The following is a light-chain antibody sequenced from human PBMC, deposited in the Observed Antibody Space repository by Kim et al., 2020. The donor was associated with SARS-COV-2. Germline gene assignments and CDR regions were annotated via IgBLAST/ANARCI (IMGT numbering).Light chain of an antibody. CDR2: DVS. CDR3: SSYTSGTTWV. V-gene: IGLV2-14*03. CDR1: SSDIGGYNS. J-gene: IGLJ3*02. Sequence: QSITIPCTGSSSDIGGYNSASWFQQYPGKTPQRIIYDVSRRASGISSRFSGSKSAKTASLTITGLQTEDEAVYYCSSYTSGTTWVFGGGTQLTVL.